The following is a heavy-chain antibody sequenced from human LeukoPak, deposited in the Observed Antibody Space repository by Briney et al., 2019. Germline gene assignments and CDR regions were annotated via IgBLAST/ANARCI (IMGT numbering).Heavy chain of an antibody. CDR1: GFTFDDYA. Sequence: GRSLSLSCAASGFTFDDYAMHWVRQAPGKGLEWVSGISWNSGSIGYADSVKGRFTISRDNAKNSLYLQMNSLRAEDTALYYCAKGTVAGLDYWGQGTLVTVSS. CDR3: AKGTVAGLDY. J-gene: IGHJ4*02. D-gene: IGHD6-19*01. V-gene: IGHV3-9*01. CDR2: ISWNSGSI.